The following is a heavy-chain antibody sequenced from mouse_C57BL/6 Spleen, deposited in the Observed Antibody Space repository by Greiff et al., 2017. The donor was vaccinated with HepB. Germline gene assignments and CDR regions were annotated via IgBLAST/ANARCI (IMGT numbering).Heavy chain of an antibody. Sequence: VQLKQSGPELVKPGASVKISCKASGYTFTDYYMNWVKQSHGKSLEWIGDINPNNGGTSYNQKFKGKATLTVDKSSSTAYMELRSLTSEDSAVYYCARSPGHFDYWGQGTTLTVSS. CDR2: INPNNGGT. J-gene: IGHJ2*01. CDR1: GYTFTDYY. V-gene: IGHV1-26*01. CDR3: ARSPGHFDY.